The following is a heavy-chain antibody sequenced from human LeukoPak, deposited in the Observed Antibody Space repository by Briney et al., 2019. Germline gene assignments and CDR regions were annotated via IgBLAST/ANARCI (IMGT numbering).Heavy chain of an antibody. CDR2: ISHDVKTT. J-gene: IGHJ4*02. V-gene: IGHV3-30-3*02. Sequence: GKSLRLSCVASGFSFSDFVIHWVRQAPGKGLEWVAVISHDVKTTYYADSAKGRFTISRDNSRNTVFLQMNRLRAEDTAVCYCAKSLRGKSSGWYFWVYWGQGTLVTVSS. CDR3: AKSLRGKSSGWYFWVY. D-gene: IGHD6-19*01. CDR1: GFSFSDFV.